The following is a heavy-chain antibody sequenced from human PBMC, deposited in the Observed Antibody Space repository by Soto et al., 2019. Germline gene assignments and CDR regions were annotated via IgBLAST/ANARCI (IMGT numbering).Heavy chain of an antibody. D-gene: IGHD3-10*01. V-gene: IGHV3-23*01. Sequence: GGSLRLSCAASGFTFSSYAMSWVRQAPGKGLEWVSAISGSGGSTYYADSVKGRFTISRDNSKNTLYLQMNSLRAEDTAVYYCAPVILSLGFGEPPGFWVQGTLVTVTS. CDR1: GFTFSSYA. J-gene: IGHJ4*02. CDR2: ISGSGGST. CDR3: APVILSLGFGEPPGF.